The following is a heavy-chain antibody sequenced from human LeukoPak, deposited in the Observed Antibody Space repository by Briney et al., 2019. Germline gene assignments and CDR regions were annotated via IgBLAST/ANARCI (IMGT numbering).Heavy chain of an antibody. J-gene: IGHJ5*02. CDR2: INSDGSST. CDR3: ARESLLFCIGCTAGWFDP. CDR1: GFTFSSYW. V-gene: IGHV3-74*01. D-gene: IGHD3-9*01. Sequence: GGSLRLSCAASGFTFSSYWMHWVRQAPGKGLVWVSRINSDGSSTSYADSVKGRFTISRDNAKNTLYLQMNSLRAEDTAVYYCARESLLFCIGCTAGWFDPWGQGTLVTVSS.